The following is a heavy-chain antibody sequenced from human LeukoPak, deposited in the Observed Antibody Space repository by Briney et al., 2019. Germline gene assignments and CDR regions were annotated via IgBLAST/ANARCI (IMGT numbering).Heavy chain of an antibody. CDR3: STDRYYYDSSPRY. D-gene: IGHD3-22*01. Sequence: GGSLRLSCAASGFTFAHAWMSWVRQPPGKGLEWVGRIKSKTDGGTTDYAAPVKGRFTISRDDSKNTLYLQMNSLTTEVTAVFYCSTDRYYYDSSPRYWGQGTLVTVSS. CDR1: GFTFAHAW. V-gene: IGHV3-15*07. CDR2: IKSKTDGGTT. J-gene: IGHJ4*02.